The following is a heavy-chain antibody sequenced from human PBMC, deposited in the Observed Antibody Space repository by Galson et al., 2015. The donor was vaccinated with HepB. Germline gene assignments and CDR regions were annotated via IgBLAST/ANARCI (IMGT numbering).Heavy chain of an antibody. J-gene: IGHJ4*02. CDR2: ISAYNGNT. CDR1: GYTFTSYG. CDR3: ARFRLPGYSSSWSDY. Sequence: QSGAEVKKPGASVKVSCKASGYTFTSYGISWVRQAPGQGLEWMGWISAYNGNTNYAQKLQGRVTMTTDTSTSTAYMELRSLRSGDTAVYYCARFRLPGYSSSWSDYWGQGTLVTVSS. D-gene: IGHD6-13*01. V-gene: IGHV1-18*01.